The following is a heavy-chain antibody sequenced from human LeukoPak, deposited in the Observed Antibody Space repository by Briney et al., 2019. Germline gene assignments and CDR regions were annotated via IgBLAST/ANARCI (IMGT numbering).Heavy chain of an antibody. CDR3: AKAPVTPCRGAYCYPFDY. J-gene: IGHJ4*02. D-gene: IGHD2-21*01. CDR1: GFTFSSYA. CDR2: ISDSGNT. Sequence: PGGSLRLSCAASGFTFSSYAMRWVRQAPGKGLEGVSAISDSGNTYLADSVKGRFTISRDSSKNTLVLQMNRLGREDAAAYYCAKAPVTPCRGAYCYPFDYWGQGTLVTVSS. V-gene: IGHV3-23*01.